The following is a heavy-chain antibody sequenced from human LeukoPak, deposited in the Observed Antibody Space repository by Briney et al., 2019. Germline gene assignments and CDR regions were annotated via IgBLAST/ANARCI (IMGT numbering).Heavy chain of an antibody. Sequence: QSGGSLRLSCADSGFTLSNYWMSWVRLAPGKGLEWVANIKQDGSERYYMDSVKGRFTISRDNAKNSVYLEMTSLRADDTAFYHCVRHFNSVATMQIDYWGQGILVSVSS. CDR3: VRHFNSVATMQIDY. J-gene: IGHJ4*01. CDR1: GFTLSNYW. D-gene: IGHD5-12*01. V-gene: IGHV3-7*03. CDR2: IKQDGSER.